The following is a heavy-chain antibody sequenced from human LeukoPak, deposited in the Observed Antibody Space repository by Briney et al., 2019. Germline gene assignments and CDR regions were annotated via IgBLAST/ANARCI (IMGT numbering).Heavy chain of an antibody. V-gene: IGHV5-51*01. Sequence: PGGSLRLSCKGSGYSFTSYWIGWVRQMPGKGLEWMGIIYPGDSDTRYSPSFQGQVTISADKSISTAYLQCSSLKASDTAMYDCARCRRDYDFWSGYYTDWGQGTLVTVSS. CDR3: ARCRRDYDFWSGYYTD. J-gene: IGHJ4*02. CDR2: IYPGDSDT. D-gene: IGHD3-3*01. CDR1: GYSFTSYW.